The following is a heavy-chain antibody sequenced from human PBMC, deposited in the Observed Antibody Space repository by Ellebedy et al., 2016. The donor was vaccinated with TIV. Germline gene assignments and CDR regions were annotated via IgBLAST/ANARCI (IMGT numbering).Heavy chain of an antibody. CDR2: ISRSGGNT. V-gene: IGHV3-48*02. J-gene: IGHJ3*01. Sequence: GESLKISCAGSGFTFSSYSMNWVRQAPGKGLEWISYISRSGGNTFYAYSVKGRFTISRDSAKDSVYLQMSSLRDEDTAVYFCATDGSYGDFRSPAHAFEAWGQGTMVSVSS. D-gene: IGHD4-17*01. CDR1: GFTFSSYS. CDR3: ATDGSYGDFRSPAHAFEA.